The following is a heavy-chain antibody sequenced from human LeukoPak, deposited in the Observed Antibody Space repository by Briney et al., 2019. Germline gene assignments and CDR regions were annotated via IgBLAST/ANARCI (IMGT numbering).Heavy chain of an antibody. Sequence: GGSLRLSCAAYGLSFSSYAMTWVRPAPGKGLEWDSVIYRGGSTYYPDSVKGRFTISRDNSKNTLYLQMDSLRAEDPAVYYCARGSTYYYDSSGYSWHYWGQGTLVTVSS. CDR3: ARGSTYYYDSSGYSWHY. D-gene: IGHD3-22*01. V-gene: IGHV3-66*01. CDR2: IYRGGST. J-gene: IGHJ4*02. CDR1: GLSFSSYA.